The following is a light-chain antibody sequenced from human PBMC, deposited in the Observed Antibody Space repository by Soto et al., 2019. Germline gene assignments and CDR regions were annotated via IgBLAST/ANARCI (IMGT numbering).Light chain of an antibody. CDR2: GAS. CDR1: QSVSRTY. CDR3: QQYGSSLGVT. J-gene: IGKJ4*01. V-gene: IGKV3-20*01. Sequence: EIVLTQSPGTLSLSPGERATLSCRASQSVSRTYLAWYQQKPGQAPRLLIYGASSRATGIPDRFSGSGSGTDFTLTISRLEPEDFAVYYCQQYGSSLGVTFGGGTKVDIK.